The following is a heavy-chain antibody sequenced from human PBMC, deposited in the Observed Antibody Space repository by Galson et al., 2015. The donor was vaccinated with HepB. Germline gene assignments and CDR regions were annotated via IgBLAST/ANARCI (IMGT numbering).Heavy chain of an antibody. J-gene: IGHJ5*02. V-gene: IGHV1-18*04. CDR2: ISAYNGNT. CDR1: GYTFTSYG. CDR3: ARDQYYYGSGSFPRGDWFDP. D-gene: IGHD3-10*01. Sequence: SVKVSCKASGYTFTSYGISWVRQAPGQGLEWMGWISAYNGNTNYAQKLQGRVTMTTDTSTSTAYMELRSLRSDHTAVYYCARDQYYYGSGSFPRGDWFDPWGQGTLVTVSS.